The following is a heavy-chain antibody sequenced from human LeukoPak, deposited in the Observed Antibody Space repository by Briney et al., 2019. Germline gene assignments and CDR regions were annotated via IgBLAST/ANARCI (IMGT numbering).Heavy chain of an antibody. Sequence: GGSLRLSCAASGFTFSSYEMNWVRQAPGKGLEWVSYISSSGSTIYYADSVKGRFTISRDNAKNSLYLQMNSLRAEDTAVYYCARGTAMVTNWFDPWGQGTLVTVSS. CDR1: GFTFSSYE. CDR2: ISSSGSTI. J-gene: IGHJ5*02. CDR3: ARGTAMVTNWFDP. D-gene: IGHD5-18*01. V-gene: IGHV3-48*03.